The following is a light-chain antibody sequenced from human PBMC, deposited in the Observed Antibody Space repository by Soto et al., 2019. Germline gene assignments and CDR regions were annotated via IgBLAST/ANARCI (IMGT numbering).Light chain of an antibody. J-gene: IGLJ3*02. CDR3: SSYTTSSTLVV. V-gene: IGLV2-14*01. CDR1: SSDIGGYNY. Sequence: QSVLTQPASVSGSPGQSITIACTGTSSDIGGYNYVSWYQQHPGKAPKLMIYEVSNRPSGVSSRFSGSKSANTASLTISGLQAEDEADYYCSSYTTSSTLVVFGGGNKLTVL. CDR2: EVS.